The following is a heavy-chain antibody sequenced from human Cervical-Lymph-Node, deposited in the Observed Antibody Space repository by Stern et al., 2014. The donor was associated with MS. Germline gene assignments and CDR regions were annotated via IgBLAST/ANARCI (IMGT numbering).Heavy chain of an antibody. CDR2: ISYDGSDK. CDR1: GFTFSYHA. V-gene: IGHV3-30*01. D-gene: IGHD5-12*01. CDR3: ARGGAVATSDYYFDY. J-gene: IGHJ4*02. Sequence: MQLVESGGGVVQPGRSLRLSCAASGFTFSYHAMHWVRQAPGKGLEWVAVISYDGSDKNDADSVKGRFTISRDNSRNTLYLQMNSLRVDDTAVYYCARGGAVATSDYYFDYWGQGSLVTVSS.